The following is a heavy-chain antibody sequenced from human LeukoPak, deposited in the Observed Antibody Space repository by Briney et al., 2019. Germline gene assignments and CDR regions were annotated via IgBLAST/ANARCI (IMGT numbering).Heavy chain of an antibody. J-gene: IGHJ4*02. CDR3: ASGFRLPDY. CDR1: GGSVSSGNYY. CDR2: INHSGST. Sequence: SETLSLTCTVSGGSVSSGNYYWSWIRQPPGKGLEWIGEINHSGSTNYNPSLKSRVTISVDTSKNQFSLKLSSVTAADTAVYYCASGFRLPDYWGQGTLVTVSS. V-gene: IGHV4-61*01. D-gene: IGHD6-25*01.